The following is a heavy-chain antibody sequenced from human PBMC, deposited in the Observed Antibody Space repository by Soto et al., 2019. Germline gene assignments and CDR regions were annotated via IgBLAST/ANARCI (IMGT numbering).Heavy chain of an antibody. D-gene: IGHD2-15*01. V-gene: IGHV5-51*01. CDR3: ARPANSVADHFDL. Sequence: GESLKISCQVSGYTFTIYWIGWVRQMPGKGLEWMGIIYPSDSDTRYSPSFQGQVTISADQSINTAYLQWDSLKASDTAIYYCARPANSVADHFDLWGQGTPVTVSS. J-gene: IGHJ4*02. CDR2: IYPSDSDT. CDR1: GYTFTIYW.